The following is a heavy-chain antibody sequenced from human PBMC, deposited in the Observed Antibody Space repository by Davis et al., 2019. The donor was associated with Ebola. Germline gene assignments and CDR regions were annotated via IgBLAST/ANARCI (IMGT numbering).Heavy chain of an antibody. D-gene: IGHD2-8*01. CDR2: IYYRGTT. V-gene: IGHV4-39*07. CDR3: ARVVLGYCTNGVCYTGYYFDY. Sequence: SETLSLTCTVSGGSISSNNYYWGWIRQPPGKGLEWIGSIYYRGTTYYTPSLKSRVTISVDTSKNQFSLKLSSVTAADTAVYYCARVVLGYCTNGVCYTGYYFDYWGQGTLVTVSS. CDR1: GGSISSNNYY. J-gene: IGHJ4*02.